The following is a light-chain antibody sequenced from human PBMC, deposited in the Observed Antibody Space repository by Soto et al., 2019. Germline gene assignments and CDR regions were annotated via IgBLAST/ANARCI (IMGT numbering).Light chain of an antibody. J-gene: IGKJ5*01. V-gene: IGKV3-11*01. Sequence: EIVLTQSPATLSLSPGERATLSCRASQSVNNYLAWYQQKVGQAPRLLIYDASNRATGIPARFSGSGSGTDFTLTISSLESEDFAVYFCQQRSAWPITFGQGTRLEIK. CDR2: DAS. CDR1: QSVNNY. CDR3: QQRSAWPIT.